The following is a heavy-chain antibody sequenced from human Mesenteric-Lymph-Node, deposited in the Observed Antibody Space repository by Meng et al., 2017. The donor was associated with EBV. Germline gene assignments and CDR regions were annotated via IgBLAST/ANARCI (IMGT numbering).Heavy chain of an antibody. CDR1: GGSFSGYY. V-gene: IGHV4-34*01. Sequence: QVQLQHGGGGLLKPSETPSLTCAVYGGSFSGYYWSWIRQPPGKGLEWIGEINHSGSTNYNPSLKSRVTISVDKSKNQFSLKLSSVTAADTAVYYCARDLSGSRNRPFDYWGQGTLVTVSS. CDR3: ARDLSGSRNRPFDY. J-gene: IGHJ4*02. CDR2: INHSGST. D-gene: IGHD3-10*01.